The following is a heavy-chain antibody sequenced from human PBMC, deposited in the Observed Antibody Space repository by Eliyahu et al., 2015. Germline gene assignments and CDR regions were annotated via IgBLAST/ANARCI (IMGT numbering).Heavy chain of an antibody. CDR2: IYYSGST. Sequence: QLQLQESGPGLVKPSETLSLTCTVSXXSISSSSYYWGWIRQPPGKGLEWIGSIYYSGSTYYNPSLKSRVTISVDTSKNQFSLKLSSVTAADTAVYYCARTLRSMTTVTTGYAFDIWGQGTMVTVSS. CDR3: ARTLRSMTTVTTGYAFDI. CDR1: XXSISSSSYY. V-gene: IGHV4-39*01. D-gene: IGHD4-17*01. J-gene: IGHJ3*02.